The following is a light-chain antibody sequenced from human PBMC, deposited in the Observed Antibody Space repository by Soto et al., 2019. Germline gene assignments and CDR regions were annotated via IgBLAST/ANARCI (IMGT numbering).Light chain of an antibody. J-gene: IGKJ4*01. Sequence: DIQMTQSPSSLSSSVGDRVTITCLASQSISSYLNWYQQKPGKAPKLLIYAASSLQSGVPSRFSGSGSGTRGTLTISSLQPEDFATYYCQQVKSYPRTFGGGTKVDIK. CDR2: AAS. CDR1: QSISSY. CDR3: QQVKSYPRT. V-gene: IGKV1-39*01.